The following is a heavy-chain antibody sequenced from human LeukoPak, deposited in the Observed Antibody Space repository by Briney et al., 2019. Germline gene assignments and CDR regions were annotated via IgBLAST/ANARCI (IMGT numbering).Heavy chain of an antibody. Sequence: ASVKVSCKSSGYTFIDYYMHWVRQAPGQGLEWMGWINPNSGGTDYAQKFKGRVTMTRDTSISTTYVELSSLTSDDTAVYYCAIQPWGSGNNWYFDLWGRGTLATVSS. V-gene: IGHV1-2*02. J-gene: IGHJ2*01. CDR2: INPNSGGT. D-gene: IGHD7-27*01. CDR1: GYTFIDYY. CDR3: AIQPWGSGNNWYFDL.